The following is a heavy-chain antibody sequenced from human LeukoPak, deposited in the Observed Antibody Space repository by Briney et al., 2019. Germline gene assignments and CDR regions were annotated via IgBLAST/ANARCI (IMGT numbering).Heavy chain of an antibody. CDR1: GFTFSTYG. CDR2: ISFDGSNK. V-gene: IGHV3-30*03. J-gene: IGHJ4*02. Sequence: GGSLRLSCAASGFTFSTYGMHWVRQAPGKGLEWVAVISFDGSNKYYADSVKGRFTISRDNSKNTLYLQMDSLRTEDTAVYYCARASQLSRDGYNPFFDYWGQGTLVTVSS. CDR3: ARASQLSRDGYNPFFDY. D-gene: IGHD5-24*01.